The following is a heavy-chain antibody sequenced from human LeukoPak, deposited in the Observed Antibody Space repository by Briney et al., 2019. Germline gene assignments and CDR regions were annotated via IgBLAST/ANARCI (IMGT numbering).Heavy chain of an antibody. V-gene: IGHV3-23*01. CDR3: ARVVLGRAFDI. CDR2: LSGSDNST. Sequence: AGGSLRLSCAASGFTFSTYAMSWVRQAPGKGLEWVSTLSGSDNSTYYADSVKGRFTISGDNAKNSLYLQMNSLRAEDTAVYYCARVVLGRAFDIWGQGTMVTVSS. D-gene: IGHD3-10*01. J-gene: IGHJ3*02. CDR1: GFTFSTYA.